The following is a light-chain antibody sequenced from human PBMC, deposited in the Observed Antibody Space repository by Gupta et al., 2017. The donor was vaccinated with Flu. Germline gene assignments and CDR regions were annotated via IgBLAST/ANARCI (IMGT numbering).Light chain of an antibody. CDR1: QIVNTW. CDR2: VTS. V-gene: IGKV1D-12*01. J-gene: IGKJ5*01. CDR3: QQADSFPPT. Sequence: DLQMTQSPSSMSASVGDRVTITCRASQIVNTWLAWYQQKPGKAPKLLISVTSTLRSGVPSRFSGAGSGTEFTLTISSLQPEDFATYYCQQADSFPPTFGQGTRLEIK.